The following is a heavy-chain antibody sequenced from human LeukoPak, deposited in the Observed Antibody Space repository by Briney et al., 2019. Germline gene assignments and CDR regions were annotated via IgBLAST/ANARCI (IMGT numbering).Heavy chain of an antibody. CDR3: ARAPGYSSGWYGGYFQH. J-gene: IGHJ1*01. D-gene: IGHD6-19*01. V-gene: IGHV4-59*01. CDR1: GGSISSYY. Sequence: SETLSLTCTVSGGSISSYYWSWIRQPPGKGLEWIGYIYYSGSTNYNPSLKSRVTISVDTSKNQFSLKLSSVTAADTAVYYCARAPGYSSGWYGGYFQHWGQGTLVTVSS. CDR2: IYYSGST.